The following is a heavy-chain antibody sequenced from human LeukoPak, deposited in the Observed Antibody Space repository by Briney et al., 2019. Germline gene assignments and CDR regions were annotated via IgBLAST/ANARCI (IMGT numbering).Heavy chain of an antibody. CDR2: IYYSVST. Sequence: PSETLSLTCTVSGGAISSYYWSWIRQPPGKGLEWIWYIYYSVSTNYNPPLKSRVTISVDTSKNQFSLKLSSVTAADTAVYYCARGGGIVVLPAASVDAFDIWGQGTMVTVSS. CDR3: ARGGGIVVLPAASVDAFDI. V-gene: IGHV4-59*01. J-gene: IGHJ3*02. CDR1: GGAISSYY. D-gene: IGHD2-2*01.